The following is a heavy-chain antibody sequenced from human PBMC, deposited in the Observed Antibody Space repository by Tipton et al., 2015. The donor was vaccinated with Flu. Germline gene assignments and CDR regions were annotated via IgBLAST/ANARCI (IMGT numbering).Heavy chain of an antibody. CDR2: IYYSGST. CDR1: GGSFSGYY. D-gene: IGHD3-3*01. J-gene: IGHJ4*02. V-gene: IGHV4-34*01. CDR3: ARDTIVGVAH. Sequence: TLSLTCAVYGGSFSGYYWSWSRQHPGKGLEWIGGIYYSGSTYYNPSPKSRVSISVDTTMNQFSLWQSSGTAAVTAGYCCARDTIVGVAHWGQGTLVTVSS.